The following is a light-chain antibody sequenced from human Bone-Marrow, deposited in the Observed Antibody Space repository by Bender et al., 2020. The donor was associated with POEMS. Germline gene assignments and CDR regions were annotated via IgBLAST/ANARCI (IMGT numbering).Light chain of an antibody. Sequence: QSALTQPVSMSGSPGQSIAISCTGARSDVGTYNFVSWYQQHPGKVPKLMIYDVTDRPSGISDRFSGSKSGNTAFLTISGLQAEDEADYYCCSYAGSSTFVEFGGGTKLTVL. J-gene: IGLJ2*01. CDR1: RSDVGTYNF. V-gene: IGLV2-14*03. CDR3: CSYAGSSTFVE. CDR2: DVT.